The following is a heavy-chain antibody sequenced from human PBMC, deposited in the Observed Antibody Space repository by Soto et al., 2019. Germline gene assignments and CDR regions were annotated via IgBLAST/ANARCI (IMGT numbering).Heavy chain of an antibody. CDR1: GGSISSGGYS. J-gene: IGHJ4*01. CDR3: ARVPDY. V-gene: IGHV4-30-2*01. CDR2: IYHSVST. Sequence: QLQLLESGSGLVKPSQTLSLTCAVSGGSISSGGYSWGWIRQPPGKGLEWIGYIYHSVSTYYNPSLKSRVTISVDRSKNQFSLRLSSVTAADTAVYYCARVPDYWGQEPWSPSPQ.